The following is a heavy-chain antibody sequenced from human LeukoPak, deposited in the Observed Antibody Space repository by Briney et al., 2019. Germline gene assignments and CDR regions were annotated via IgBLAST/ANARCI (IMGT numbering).Heavy chain of an antibody. CDR2: INPNSGGT. Sequence: ASVKVSCKASGYTFTGYYMHWVRQAPGQGLERMGWINPNSGGTNYAQKFQGRVTMTRDTSISTAYMELSRLRSDDTAVYYCARARLYSSGWPYWGQGTLVTVSS. CDR3: ARARLYSSGWPY. CDR1: GYTFTGYY. J-gene: IGHJ4*02. V-gene: IGHV1-2*02. D-gene: IGHD6-19*01.